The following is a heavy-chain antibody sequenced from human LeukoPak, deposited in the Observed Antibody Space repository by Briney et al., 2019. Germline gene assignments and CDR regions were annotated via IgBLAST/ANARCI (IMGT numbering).Heavy chain of an antibody. J-gene: IGHJ5*02. CDR1: GFTFSSYA. V-gene: IGHV4-38-2*01. Sequence: PGGSLRLSCAASGFTFSSYAMNWVRQPPGKGLEWIGNIYNSGSTYYNPSLKSRVTISVDTSKNRFSLKLSSVTAADTAVYYCARQAYSSNLGWFDPWGQGTLVTVSS. CDR3: ARQAYSSNLGWFDP. CDR2: IYNSGST. D-gene: IGHD6-13*01.